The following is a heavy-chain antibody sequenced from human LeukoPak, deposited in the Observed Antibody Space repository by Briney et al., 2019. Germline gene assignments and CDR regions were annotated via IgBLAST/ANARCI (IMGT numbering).Heavy chain of an antibody. CDR2: IYYTGKT. V-gene: IGHV4-39*07. CDR3: ARDLGYGDGYDS. CDR1: GGSISSSSFY. J-gene: IGHJ5*01. D-gene: IGHD2-2*03. Sequence: SETLSLTCTVSGGSISSSSFYWGWIRQPPGKGLEWIGSIYYTGKTYYNPSLKSRVTISIDTSKAQFSLKLSSVTAADTAVFYCARDLGYGDGYDSWGQGTLVTVSS.